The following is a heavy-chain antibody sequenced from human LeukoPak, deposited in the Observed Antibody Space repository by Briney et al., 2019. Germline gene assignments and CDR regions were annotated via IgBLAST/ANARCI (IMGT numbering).Heavy chain of an antibody. V-gene: IGHV4-59*12. J-gene: IGHJ5*02. CDR2: MYNSGST. CDR3: ARGWGTRGYSYGYRGWFDP. D-gene: IGHD5-18*01. CDR1: GGSISSYH. Sequence: SETLSLTCTVSGGSISSYHWSWFRQAPGKGLEWIGYMYNSGSTNFNPSLKSRVTISVDTSKNQFSLKLSSVTAADTAVYYCARGWGTRGYSYGYRGWFDPWGQGTLVTVSS.